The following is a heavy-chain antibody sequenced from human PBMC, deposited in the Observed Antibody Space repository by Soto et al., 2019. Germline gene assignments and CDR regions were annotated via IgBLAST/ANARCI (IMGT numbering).Heavy chain of an antibody. CDR2: VFHSGTT. D-gene: IGHD3-3*01. CDR1: GYSINSGYY. V-gene: IGHV4-38-2*02. Sequence: PSETLSLTCAVSGYSINSGYYWGWIRQPPGKGLEWIGSVFHSGTTYSNPSLKTRLTISVDTSKNEISLDLNAVTAADTAVYYCVRDFGDLQDLWSGPDQWGQGVPVTVSS. J-gene: IGHJ5*02. CDR3: VRDFGDLQDLWSGPDQ.